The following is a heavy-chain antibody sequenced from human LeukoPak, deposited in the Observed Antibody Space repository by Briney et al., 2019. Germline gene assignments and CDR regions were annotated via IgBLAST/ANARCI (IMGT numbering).Heavy chain of an antibody. Sequence: GGSLRLSCAASGFTFISYAMSWVRQAPVKGLEWVSIISGSGGSTYYADSVKGRFTISRDNSKNTLYLQMNSLRAEDTAVYYCAVCHWHSSGCRNDYWGQGTLVTASS. CDR3: AVCHWHSSGCRNDY. CDR1: GFTFISYA. V-gene: IGHV3-23*01. CDR2: ISGSGGST. J-gene: IGHJ4*02. D-gene: IGHD6-19*01.